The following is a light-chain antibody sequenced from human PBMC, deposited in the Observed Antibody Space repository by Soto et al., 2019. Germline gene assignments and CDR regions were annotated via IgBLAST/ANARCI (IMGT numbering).Light chain of an antibody. Sequence: DIQMTQSPSTLSASVGDRVTITCRASQSISTWLAWYQQEPGKAPKLLIHKASSLQSGVPSRFSGSGSGTDFTLTISSLHPDDFATYYCLQHKSYPITFGQGTRVEIK. V-gene: IGKV1-5*03. CDR3: LQHKSYPIT. CDR1: QSISTW. CDR2: KAS. J-gene: IGKJ5*01.